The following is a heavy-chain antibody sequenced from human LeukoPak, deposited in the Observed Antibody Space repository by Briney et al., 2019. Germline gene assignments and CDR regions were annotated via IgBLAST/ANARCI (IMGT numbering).Heavy chain of an antibody. CDR1: GGSISSYY. J-gene: IGHJ3*02. Sequence: PLETLSLTCTVSGGSISSYYWSWIRRPPGKGLEWIGYIYYSGSTNYNPSLKSRVTISVDTSKNQFSLKLSSVTAADTAVYYCARLRMSDAFDIWGQGTMVTVSS. D-gene: IGHD3-10*01. CDR2: IYYSGST. CDR3: ARLRMSDAFDI. V-gene: IGHV4-59*08.